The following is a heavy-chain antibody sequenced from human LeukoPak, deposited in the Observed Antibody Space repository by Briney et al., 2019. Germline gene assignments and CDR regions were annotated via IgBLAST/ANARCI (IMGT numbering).Heavy chain of an antibody. CDR2: IRYDGSNK. J-gene: IGHJ4*02. Sequence: GGSLRLSCAASGFTFSSYEMNWVRQAPGKGLEWVAFIRYDGSNKYYADSVKGRFTISRDNSKNTLYLQMNSLRAEDTAVYYCAKGHAYYYGSGSRSLVWGQGTLVTVSS. CDR3: AKGHAYYYGSGSRSLV. D-gene: IGHD3-10*01. V-gene: IGHV3-30*02. CDR1: GFTFSSYE.